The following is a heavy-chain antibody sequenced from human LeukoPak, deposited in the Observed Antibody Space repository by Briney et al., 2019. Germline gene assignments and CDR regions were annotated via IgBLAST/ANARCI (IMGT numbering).Heavy chain of an antibody. CDR1: EFIFSNYW. V-gene: IGHV3-7*01. Sequence: GQSLRLSCPASEFIFSNYWMSWVRQAPGKGREWVANIKPDGSEKYYVDSVKGRFTISRDNAKNSLYLQMNSLRAEDTAVYYCARDLGYSYEGYFDYWGQGTLVTVSS. CDR2: IKPDGSEK. D-gene: IGHD5-18*01. J-gene: IGHJ4*02. CDR3: ARDLGYSYEGYFDY.